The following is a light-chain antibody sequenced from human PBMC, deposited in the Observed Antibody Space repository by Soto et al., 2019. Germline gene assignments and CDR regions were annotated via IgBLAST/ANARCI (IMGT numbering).Light chain of an antibody. CDR1: QAIRND. CDR3: LQDYTYPYT. V-gene: IGKV1-6*01. CDR2: AVS. J-gene: IGKJ2*01. Sequence: AIQMTQSPSSLSASVGDRVTITCRASQAIRNDLGWYQQTPGRAPKLLIFAVSHLESGVPSRFSGSGSGSDFSLPISSLQPEDFATYYCLQDYTYPYTFGQGTKLEIK.